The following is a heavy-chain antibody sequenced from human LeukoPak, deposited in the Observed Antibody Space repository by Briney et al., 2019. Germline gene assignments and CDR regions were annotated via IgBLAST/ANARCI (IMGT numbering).Heavy chain of an antibody. Sequence: ASVKVSCKASGYTFTSYDINWVRQATGQGLEWMGWINPNSGGTNYAQKFQGRVTMTRDTSISTAYMELSRLRSDDTAVYYCARDSTYYYDSSGYYYYRYWGQGTLVTVSS. V-gene: IGHV1-2*02. CDR2: INPNSGGT. J-gene: IGHJ4*02. CDR1: GYTFTSYD. D-gene: IGHD3-22*01. CDR3: ARDSTYYYDSSGYYYYRY.